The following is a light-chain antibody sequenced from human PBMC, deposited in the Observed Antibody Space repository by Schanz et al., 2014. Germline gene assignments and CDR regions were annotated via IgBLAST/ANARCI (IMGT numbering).Light chain of an antibody. Sequence: QSVLTQPASVSGSPGQSITISCTGTSSDVGGYNYVSWYQQHPGKAPKLMIYDVNKRPSGVPDRFSGSKSGNTASLTISGLQAEDEADYYCSSHGGSRVFGGGTKVTVL. J-gene: IGLJ3*02. CDR1: SSDVGGYNY. V-gene: IGLV2-8*01. CDR3: SSHGGSRV. CDR2: DVN.